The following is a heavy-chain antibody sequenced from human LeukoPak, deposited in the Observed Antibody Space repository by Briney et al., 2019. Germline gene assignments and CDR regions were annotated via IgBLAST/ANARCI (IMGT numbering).Heavy chain of an antibody. D-gene: IGHD1-14*01. Sequence: ASVKVSCKASGYTFTNYTIHWLRQAPGQRHEWMGWINAGNGYTKYSQKFQGSVTISRDTSASTAYMELSSLRSEDTAVYYCARLNQGYYFDYWGQGTLVTVSS. J-gene: IGHJ4*02. V-gene: IGHV1-3*01. CDR1: GYTFTNYT. CDR2: INAGNGYT. CDR3: ARLNQGYYFDY.